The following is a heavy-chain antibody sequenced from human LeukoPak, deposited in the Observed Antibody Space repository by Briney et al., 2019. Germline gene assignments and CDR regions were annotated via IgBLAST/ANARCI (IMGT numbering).Heavy chain of an antibody. CDR1: GYTFTSYG. D-gene: IGHD3-22*01. CDR3: ARDGRVYYDSSGPGGY. V-gene: IGHV1-18*01. Sequence: ASVKVSCKASGYTFTSYGISWVRQAPGQGLEWMGWISAYNGSTNYAQKLQGRVTMTTDTSTSTAYMELRSLRSDDTAVYYCARDGRVYYDSSGPGGYWGQGTLVTVSS. CDR2: ISAYNGST. J-gene: IGHJ4*02.